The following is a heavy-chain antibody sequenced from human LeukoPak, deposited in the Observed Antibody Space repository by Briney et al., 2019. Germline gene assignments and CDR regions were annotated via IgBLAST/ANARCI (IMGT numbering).Heavy chain of an antibody. CDR3: ARVILDRADI. J-gene: IGHJ3*02. V-gene: IGHV4-39*07. CDR2: IYYSGNT. Sequence: SETLSLTCIVSGGSISSTTYYWGWIRQPPGKRLEWIGSIYYSGNTYYNPSLKSRVTISIDTSKNQFSLKLSSVTAADTAVYYCARVILDRADIWGQGTMVTVSS. CDR1: GGSISSTTYY. D-gene: IGHD1-14*01.